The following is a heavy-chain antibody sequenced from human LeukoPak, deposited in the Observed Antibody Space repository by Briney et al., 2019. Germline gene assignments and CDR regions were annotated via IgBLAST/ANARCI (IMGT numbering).Heavy chain of an antibody. J-gene: IGHJ4*02. V-gene: IGHV3-23*01. CDR2: SSGYAGGT. Sequence: GGSLRLSCAASGFTFSSYGMSWVRQAPGKGLEWVSSSGYAGGTYYADSVKGRFTVSRDNSKNTLYLQMNGLTAEDTALYYCAKRGERGVYYFDSWGQGTLVTVSS. CDR1: GFTFSSYG. CDR3: AKRGERGVYYFDS. D-gene: IGHD3-16*01.